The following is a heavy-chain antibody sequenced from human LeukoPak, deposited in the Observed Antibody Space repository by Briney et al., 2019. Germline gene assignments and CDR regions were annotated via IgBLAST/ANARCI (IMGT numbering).Heavy chain of an antibody. V-gene: IGHV4-34*01. D-gene: IGHD6-19*01. J-gene: IGHJ4*02. Sequence: SETLSLTCAVYGGSFSGYHWSWIRQPPGKGLEWIGEINHSGSTNYNPSLKSRVTISVDTSKNQFSLKLSSVTAADTAVYYCARSELSSGWSFDYWGQGTLVTVSS. CDR1: GGSFSGYH. CDR2: INHSGST. CDR3: ARSELSSGWSFDY.